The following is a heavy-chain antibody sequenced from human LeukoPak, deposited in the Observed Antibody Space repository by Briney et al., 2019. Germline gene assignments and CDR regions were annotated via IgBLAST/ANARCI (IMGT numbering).Heavy chain of an antibody. CDR3: ARGAAATYDY. CDR2: IWYDGSNK. J-gene: IGHJ4*02. D-gene: IGHD6-13*01. CDR1: GFTFSSYG. V-gene: IGHV3-33*01. Sequence: GGSLRLSCAASGFTFSSYGMHWVRQAPGKGLEWVAVIWYDGSNKYYADSVKGRFTISRDNAKNSLYLQMNSLRAEDTAVYYCARGAAATYDYWGQGTLVTVSS.